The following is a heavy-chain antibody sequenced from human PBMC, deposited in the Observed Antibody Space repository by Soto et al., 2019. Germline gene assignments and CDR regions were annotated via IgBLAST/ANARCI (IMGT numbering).Heavy chain of an antibody. J-gene: IGHJ4*02. CDR2: ISYHGADT. D-gene: IGHD1-1*01. V-gene: IGHV3-23*01. CDR3: ARYIRGPTVFYFDF. CDR1: GFTFRSYA. Sequence: GGSLRLSCAVSGFTFRSYAMTWVRQAPGQGLEWVSVISYHGADTYYADSVKGRFTISRDNSKGTVNLQMNTLRVEDTAVYYCARYIRGPTVFYFDFWGPGVLVTV.